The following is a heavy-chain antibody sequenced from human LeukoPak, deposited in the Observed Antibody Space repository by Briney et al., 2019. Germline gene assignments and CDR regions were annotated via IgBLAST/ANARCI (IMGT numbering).Heavy chain of an antibody. Sequence: GGSLILSCAASGFTFTNYAMNWVRQAPGKGLEWVSTLSPSGADTYYADSVKGRFTISRDISKNTLYLQMNSLRAEDTAVYYCARRAYNWGAFDIWGQGTMVTVSS. CDR2: LSPSGADT. CDR3: ARRAYNWGAFDI. V-gene: IGHV3-23*01. J-gene: IGHJ3*02. D-gene: IGHD5-24*01. CDR1: GFTFTNYA.